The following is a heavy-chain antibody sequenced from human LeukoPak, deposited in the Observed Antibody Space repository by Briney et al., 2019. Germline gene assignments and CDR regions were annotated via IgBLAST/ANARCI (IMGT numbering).Heavy chain of an antibody. CDR2: IISGGVNT. D-gene: IGHD1-7*01. J-gene: IGHJ4*02. CDR1: GFSFSSYA. CDR3: ADWNYVHY. Sequence: GGSLRLSCAASGFSFSSYAMSWVRQAPGKGLEWVSGIISGGVNTYYADSVKGRFTISRDNFKNTLYLQMNSLRAEDTALYYCADWNYVHYWGQGTLVTVSS. V-gene: IGHV3-23*01.